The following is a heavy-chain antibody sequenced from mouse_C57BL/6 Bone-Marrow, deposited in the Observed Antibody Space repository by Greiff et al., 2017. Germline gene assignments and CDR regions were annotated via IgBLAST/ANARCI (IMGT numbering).Heavy chain of an antibody. Sequence: VQLQQSGAELMKPGASVKLSCKATGYTFTGYWIEWVKQRPGHGLEWIGEILPGSGSTNYNDKFKGKATFTADTSSNTAYMQLSSLTTEDSAIYYCARCGGSSSWYCDVWGTGTTVTVSS. CDR2: ILPGSGST. CDR3: ARCGGSSSWYCDV. D-gene: IGHD1-1*01. V-gene: IGHV1-9*01. CDR1: GYTFTGYW. J-gene: IGHJ1*03.